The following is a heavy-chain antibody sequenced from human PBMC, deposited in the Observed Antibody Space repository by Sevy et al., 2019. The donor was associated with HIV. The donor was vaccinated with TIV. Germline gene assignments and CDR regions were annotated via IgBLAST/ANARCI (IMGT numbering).Heavy chain of an antibody. CDR1: GYTFTDYY. D-gene: IGHD5-12*01. V-gene: IGHV1-2*06. CDR3: ARDPVAPNPAGMDV. CDR2: INPNSGDT. Sequence: KLRASVKVSCKASGYTFTDYYMHWVRQAPGQGLEWMGRINPNSGDTNFVQKFQGRVTMTRDTSISTAYMELSRLTSDDTAVYYCARDPVAPNPAGMDVWGQGTTVTVSS. J-gene: IGHJ6*02.